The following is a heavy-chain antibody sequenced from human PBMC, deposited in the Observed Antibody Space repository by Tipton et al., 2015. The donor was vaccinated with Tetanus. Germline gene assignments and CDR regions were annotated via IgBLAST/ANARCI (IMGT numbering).Heavy chain of an antibody. Sequence: SLRLSCAASGFTFSSYGMHWVRQAPGKGLEWVAVIWYDGSNKYYADSVKGRFTISRDNSKNTLYLQMNSLRAEDTAVYYCARERRVGATTGYYYGMDVWGQGTTVTVSS. CDR3: ARERRVGATTGYYYGMDV. J-gene: IGHJ6*02. D-gene: IGHD1-26*01. CDR1: GFTFSSYG. V-gene: IGHV3-33*01. CDR2: IWYDGSNK.